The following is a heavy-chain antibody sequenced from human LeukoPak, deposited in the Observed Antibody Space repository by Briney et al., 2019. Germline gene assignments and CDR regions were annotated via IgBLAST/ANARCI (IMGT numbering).Heavy chain of an antibody. CDR2: IRADKSDK. D-gene: IGHD7-27*01. Sequence: GGSLRLSCAASGFTFNDYHMHWVRQAPGKGLGWVAFIRADKSDKYYPDSVKGRFTISRDNFKNTVSLQMNSLRPEDTGLYYCVRDYNWGFDYWGQGTLVTVSS. V-gene: IGHV3-30*02. CDR1: GFTFNDYH. CDR3: VRDYNWGFDY. J-gene: IGHJ4*02.